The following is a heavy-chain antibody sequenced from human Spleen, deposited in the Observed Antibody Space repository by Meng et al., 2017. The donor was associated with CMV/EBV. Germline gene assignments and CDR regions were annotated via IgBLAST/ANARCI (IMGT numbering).Heavy chain of an antibody. V-gene: IGHV4-59*12. CDR1: GGSISSYY. CDR3: ARGPQVSWLRSRLAAFDI. Sequence: SETLSLTCTVSGGSISSYYWSWIRQPPGKGLEWIGSIYYSGSTYYNPSLKSRVTISVDTSKNQFSLKLSSVTAADTAVYYCARGPQVSWLRSRLAAFDIWGRGTMVTVSS. CDR2: IYYSGST. D-gene: IGHD5-12*01. J-gene: IGHJ3*02.